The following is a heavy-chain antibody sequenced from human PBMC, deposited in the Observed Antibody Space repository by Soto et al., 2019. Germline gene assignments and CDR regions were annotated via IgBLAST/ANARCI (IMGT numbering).Heavy chain of an antibody. Sequence: PGGSLRLSCAASGFSFGSYALSWVRQAPGKGLEWVSTISGSDCKTVYADSVKRRFSISRDTSQSTLYLQMNSLRADDTAMYYCARWSYLDYWGQGTRVAVSS. D-gene: IGHD3-3*01. J-gene: IGHJ4*02. CDR2: ISGSDCKT. CDR3: ARWSYLDY. V-gene: IGHV3-23*01. CDR1: GFSFGSYA.